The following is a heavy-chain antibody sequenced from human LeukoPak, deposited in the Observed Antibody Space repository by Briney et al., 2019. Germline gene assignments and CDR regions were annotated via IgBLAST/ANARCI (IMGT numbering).Heavy chain of an antibody. CDR1: SDSIYSSNYY. CDR2: IYYSGST. V-gene: IGHV4-39*01. Sequence: KPSETLSLTCTVSSDSIYSSNYYWGWIRQPPGKGLEWIGSIYYSGSTYYNSSLKSRVTISVDTSKNQFSLKLTSATAADTAVYYCARRATAMVSPFDYWGQGTLVTVSS. D-gene: IGHD5-18*01. J-gene: IGHJ4*02. CDR3: ARRATAMVSPFDY.